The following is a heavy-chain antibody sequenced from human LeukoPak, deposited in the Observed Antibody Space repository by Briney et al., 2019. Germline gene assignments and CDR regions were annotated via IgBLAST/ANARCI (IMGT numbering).Heavy chain of an antibody. CDR3: ARVLTGIAAAGTDAFDV. D-gene: IGHD6-13*01. Sequence: GGSLRLSRAASGFTFSSYWVTWVRQAPGKGLGWVANINQDGSEKYYVDSVKGRFTISRDNAKNSLSLQMNSLTVEDTAVYYCARVLTGIAAAGTDAFDVWGQGTTVTVSS. CDR2: INQDGSEK. CDR1: GFTFSSYW. J-gene: IGHJ3*01. V-gene: IGHV3-7*05.